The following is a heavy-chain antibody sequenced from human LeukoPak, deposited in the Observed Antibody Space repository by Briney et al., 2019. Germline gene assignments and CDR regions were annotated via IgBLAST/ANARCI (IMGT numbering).Heavy chain of an antibody. Sequence: GGSLGLSCAASGFMFSNYWMHWVRQAPGKGLEWVANIKQDASEIYYVDSVKGRFSISRDNAKNSVYLQMNSLRAEDTAVYYCARAMSAWGQGTLVTVSS. CDR2: IKQDASEI. CDR3: ARAMSA. D-gene: IGHD3-3*01. CDR1: GFMFSNYW. V-gene: IGHV3-7*03. J-gene: IGHJ4*02.